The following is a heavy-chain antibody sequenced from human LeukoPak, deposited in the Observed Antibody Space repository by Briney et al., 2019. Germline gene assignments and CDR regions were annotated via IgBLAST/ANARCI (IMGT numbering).Heavy chain of an antibody. Sequence: GGSLRLSCAASGFTFTRYTISWVRQAPGKGLDWVSGISGSGGTTYYADSVKGRFTISKDNSKNTVYLQMNSLGAEDTAVYYCANLEITMIRGPWGQGTLVTVSS. J-gene: IGHJ5*02. CDR1: GFTFTRYT. CDR2: ISGSGGTT. CDR3: ANLEITMIRGP. V-gene: IGHV3-23*01. D-gene: IGHD3-10*01.